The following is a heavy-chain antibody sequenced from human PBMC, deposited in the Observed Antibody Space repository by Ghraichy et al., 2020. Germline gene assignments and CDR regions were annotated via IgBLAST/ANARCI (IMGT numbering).Heavy chain of an antibody. CDR2: ISRKSGRI. CDR1: GFTFDEYP. V-gene: IGHV3-9*01. J-gene: IGHJ6*02. CDR3: AKERVSGADFYYGMDV. D-gene: IGHD5/OR15-5a*01. Sequence: ALRLSCAASGFTFDEYPMHWVRQVPGKGLEWVSGISRKSGRIAYADSVKGRFIISRDNAKNSLYLQMNSLRAEDTALYFCAKERVSGADFYYGMDVWGQGTTVTVFS.